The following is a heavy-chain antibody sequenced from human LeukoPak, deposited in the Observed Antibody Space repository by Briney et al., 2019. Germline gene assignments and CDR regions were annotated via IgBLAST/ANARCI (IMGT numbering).Heavy chain of an antibody. J-gene: IGHJ4*02. Sequence: PSETLSLTCAVYGGSFSGYYWSWIRQPPGKGLEWIGEINHSGSTNYNPSLKSRVTISVDTSKNQFSLKLSSVTAADTAVYYCASGGVLKDYWGQGTLVTVSS. CDR1: GGSFSGYY. CDR3: ASGGVLKDY. V-gene: IGHV4-34*01. CDR2: INHSGST. D-gene: IGHD3-16*01.